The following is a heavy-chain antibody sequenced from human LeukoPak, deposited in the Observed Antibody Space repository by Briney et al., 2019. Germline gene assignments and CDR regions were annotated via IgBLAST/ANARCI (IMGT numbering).Heavy chain of an antibody. D-gene: IGHD6-19*01. J-gene: IGHJ6*03. CDR2: IIPVFGTA. CDR3: ARAPYSSGGSTNYYYSYYMDV. V-gene: IGHV1-69*13. CDR1: GGTFSSYA. Sequence: VASVKVSCKASGGTFSSYAVTWVRQAPGQGLEWMAGIIPVFGTADYAQKFQGRVTIAADESTSTAYMELSSLRSGDTAVYYCARAPYSSGGSTNYYYSYYMDVWGTGTTVTVSS.